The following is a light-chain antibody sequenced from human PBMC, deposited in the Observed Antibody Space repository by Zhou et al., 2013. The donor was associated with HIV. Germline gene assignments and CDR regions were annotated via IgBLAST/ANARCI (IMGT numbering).Light chain of an antibody. V-gene: IGLV2-8*01. CDR2: EVN. Sequence: QSALTQPPSASGSPGQSVTISCTGTSSDVGAYNYVSWYQQHPGKVPKLIIYEVNKRPSGVPDRFFGSKSGNTASLTVSGLQAEDEADYYCSSYTSSSTPYVFGTGTKVTVL. CDR3: SSYTSSSTPYV. J-gene: IGLJ1*01. CDR1: SSDVGAYNY.